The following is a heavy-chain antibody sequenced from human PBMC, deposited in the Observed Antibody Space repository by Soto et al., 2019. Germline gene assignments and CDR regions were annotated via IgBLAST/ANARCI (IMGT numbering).Heavy chain of an antibody. CDR2: VNSDGSIT. J-gene: IGHJ4*02. V-gene: IGHV3-74*01. CDR3: TRDQRYSSAV. D-gene: IGHD5-18*01. CDR1: GFDFTNSW. Sequence: EVQLVESGGGLVQPGGSLRLSCAASGFDFTNSWMHWVRQAPGKGLVWVSHVNSDGSITTQADSVKGRFTISRDNAKNTVYLQMDSLRVEDTAVYFCTRDQRYSSAVWGQGTLVTVSS.